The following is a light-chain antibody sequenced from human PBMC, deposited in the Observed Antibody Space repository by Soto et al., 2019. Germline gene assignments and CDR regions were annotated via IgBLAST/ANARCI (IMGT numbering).Light chain of an antibody. CDR2: GAS. Sequence: EVVLTQSPGTMSLSPGERATLSCRASQSIGSSYLAWYQQKPGQAPRLLIYGASSRATGIPDRFSGGGSGTDFSLTISRLDPEDFAVYYCQQYRSSPITFGQGTRLEIK. CDR3: QQYRSSPIT. J-gene: IGKJ5*01. V-gene: IGKV3-20*01. CDR1: QSIGSSY.